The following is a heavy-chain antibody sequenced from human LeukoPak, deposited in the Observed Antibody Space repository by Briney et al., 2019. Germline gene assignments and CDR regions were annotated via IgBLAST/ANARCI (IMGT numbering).Heavy chain of an antibody. CDR2: ISYDGSNK. CDR1: GFTFSSYA. J-gene: IGHJ4*02. V-gene: IGHV3-30*04. CDR3: ARSWIQLWLTSH. Sequence: GRSLRLSCAAYGFTFSSYAMHWVRQAPGKGLEWVAVISYDGSNKYYADSVKGRFTISRDNSKNTQYLQMNSLRAEDTAVYYCARSWIQLWLTSHWGQGTLVTVSS. D-gene: IGHD5-18*01.